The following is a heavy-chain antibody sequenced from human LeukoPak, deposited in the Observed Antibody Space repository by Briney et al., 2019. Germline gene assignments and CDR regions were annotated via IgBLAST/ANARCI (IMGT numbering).Heavy chain of an antibody. J-gene: IGHJ4*02. V-gene: IGHV6-1*01. Sequence: SQTLSLTCAISGDSVSSNSAVWNWIRQSPSRGLEWLGRTYYRSKWHNEYAASVKSRISINSDASKNQFSLQLNSVTPEDTAEYYCAGTTDYSSFLAYWGQGTLVTVSS. CDR1: GDSVSSNSAV. CDR2: TYYRSKWHN. D-gene: IGHD4-11*01. CDR3: AGTTDYSSFLAY.